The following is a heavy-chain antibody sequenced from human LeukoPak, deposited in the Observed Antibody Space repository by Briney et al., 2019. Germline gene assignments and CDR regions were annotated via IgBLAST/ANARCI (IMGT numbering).Heavy chain of an antibody. D-gene: IGHD2-21*01. CDR3: ARAVWWLPDY. J-gene: IGHJ4*02. V-gene: IGHV3-21*01. CDR1: GFTSIAYA. CDR2: ISSSNSFI. Sequence: PGGSLRLSCVGSGFTSIAYALTWARQAPGKGLEWVSSISSSNSFIYYADSLKGRFTISRDNAKNSLYLQMNGLRAEDTAVYYCARAVWWLPDYWGQGTLVTVSS.